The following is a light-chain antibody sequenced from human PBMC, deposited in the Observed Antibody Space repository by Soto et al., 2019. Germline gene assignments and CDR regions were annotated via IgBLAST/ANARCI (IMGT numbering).Light chain of an antibody. CDR3: QQRSNWPRT. CDR1: ESVSSY. V-gene: IGKV3-11*01. CDR2: DAS. J-gene: IGKJ2*01. Sequence: EIVLTQSPATLSLSPGERATLSCGASESVSSYLAWYQQKPGQAPRLLIYDASNRATGIPARFSGSGSGTDFTLTISSLEPEDVAAYYCQQRSNWPRTFGQGTKLEIK.